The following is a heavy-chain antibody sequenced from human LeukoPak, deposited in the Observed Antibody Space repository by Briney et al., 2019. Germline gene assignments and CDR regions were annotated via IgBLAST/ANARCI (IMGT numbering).Heavy chain of an antibody. Sequence: HSGGSLRLSCAASEFHFSTHGMNWVRQAPGKGLEWVSGVSPSGDITYYADSVMGRFTISRDNRKSTVSLQMNSLRAEDTALYYCVRDLDWGAFDVWGQGTMVTVSS. CDR1: EFHFSTHG. CDR3: VRDLDWGAFDV. J-gene: IGHJ3*01. V-gene: IGHV3-23*01. D-gene: IGHD3/OR15-3a*01. CDR2: VSPSGDIT.